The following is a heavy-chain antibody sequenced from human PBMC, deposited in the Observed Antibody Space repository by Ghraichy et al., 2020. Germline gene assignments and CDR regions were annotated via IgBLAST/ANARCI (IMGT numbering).Heavy chain of an antibody. CDR3: AHTGTVAAGRYYLDY. Sequence: SGPTLVKPTQTLTLTCTFSGFSLSTSGVAVDWIRQPPRKALEWLALIYWDDDKRYSHSLKSRLTITQDTSKNQVVLKMTKMDPLDTATYYCAHTGTVAAGRYYLDYLGQGNLVTVSS. CDR2: IYWDDDK. V-gene: IGHV2-5*02. D-gene: IGHD3-9*01. CDR1: GFSLSTSGVA. J-gene: IGHJ4*02.